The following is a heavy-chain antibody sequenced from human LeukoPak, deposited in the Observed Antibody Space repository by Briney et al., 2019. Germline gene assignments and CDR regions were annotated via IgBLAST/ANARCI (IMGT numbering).Heavy chain of an antibody. V-gene: IGHV3-7*01. D-gene: IGHD3-10*01. CDR2: IKEDGSSQ. Sequence: GGSLRLSCVASGFTFSHSWMTWVRQAPGKGLEWVGHIKEDGSSQNYADSVKGRFTTSRDNAKSSLHLQMNSLRAEDTAVYYCARQLGGSGSYWGQGTLVTVSS. CDR3: ARQLGGSGSY. J-gene: IGHJ4*02. CDR1: GFTFSHSW.